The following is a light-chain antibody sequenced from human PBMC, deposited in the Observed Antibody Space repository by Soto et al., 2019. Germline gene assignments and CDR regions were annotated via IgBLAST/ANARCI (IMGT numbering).Light chain of an antibody. Sequence: DIQMTQSPSSLSASVGDRVTITCRASQGISSFLAWFQQKPGKAPKLLIYDASNLETGVPSRFSGSGSGTDFTFTISSLQPEDVATYYCHQYDNLPLSFGGGTKVDIK. V-gene: IGKV1-33*01. CDR3: HQYDNLPLS. CDR2: DAS. CDR1: QGISSF. J-gene: IGKJ4*01.